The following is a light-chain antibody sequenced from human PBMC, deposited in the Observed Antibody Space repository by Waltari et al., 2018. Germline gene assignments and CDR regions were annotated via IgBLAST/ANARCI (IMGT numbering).Light chain of an antibody. CDR1: QDISSY. J-gene: IGKJ1*01. V-gene: IGKV1-16*01. CDR2: AAS. CDR3: LQYNSYPWT. Sequence: DIQMTQSPSSLSASVGDTVTITCRASQDISSYLSWFQQKSGKAPNLLIYAASILESGVPSRFSGSGSGTEFTLTISSLQPEDFATFYCLQYNSYPWTFGQGTKVEIK.